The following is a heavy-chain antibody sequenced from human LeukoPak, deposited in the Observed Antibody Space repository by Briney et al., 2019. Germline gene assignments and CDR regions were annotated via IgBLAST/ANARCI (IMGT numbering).Heavy chain of an antibody. CDR3: ATTPGAYYYYHMDV. J-gene: IGHJ6*02. Sequence: GGSLRLSCAASGFTFSTYAMTWVRQAPGKGLEWVSAILGSGGGTYYTDSVKGRFTISRDNSKNTLYLQMNSLRAEDTAVYYCATTPGAYYYYHMDVWGQGTTVTVSS. CDR1: GFTFSTYA. CDR2: ILGSGGGT. D-gene: IGHD3-10*01. V-gene: IGHV3-23*01.